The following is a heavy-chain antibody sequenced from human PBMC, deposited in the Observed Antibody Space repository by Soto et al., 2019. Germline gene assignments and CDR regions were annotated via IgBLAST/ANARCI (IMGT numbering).Heavy chain of an antibody. CDR1: GFTFSSYG. Sequence: GGSLRLSCAASGFTFSSYGMHWVRQAPGKGQEWVAVIWYDGSNKCYADSVKGRFTISRDNSKNTLYLQMNSLRAEDTAVYYCARENFGDYVFSRADYYYYGMDVWGQGTTVTVSS. V-gene: IGHV3-33*01. CDR2: IWYDGSNK. CDR3: ARENFGDYVFSRADYYYYGMDV. D-gene: IGHD4-17*01. J-gene: IGHJ6*02.